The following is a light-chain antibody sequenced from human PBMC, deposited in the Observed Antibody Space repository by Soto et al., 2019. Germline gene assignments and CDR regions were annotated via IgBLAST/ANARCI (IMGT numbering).Light chain of an antibody. CDR1: QSISGTF. V-gene: IGKV3-20*01. CDR2: GAS. J-gene: IGKJ1*01. CDR3: QQYYSSWT. Sequence: EIVLTQSPGTLSLSPGERATLSCRASQSISGTFLAWYQPKPGQAPRVLIYGASRRATGIPDRFSGSGSGTDFTLTISRLEPEDFALYYCQQYYSSWTFGQGTKVEMK.